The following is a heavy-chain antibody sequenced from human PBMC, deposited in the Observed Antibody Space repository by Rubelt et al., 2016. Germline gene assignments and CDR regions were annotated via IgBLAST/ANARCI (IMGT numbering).Heavy chain of an antibody. J-gene: IGHJ2*01. CDR1: GFTFSSNA. D-gene: IGHD4-17*01. CDR3: AMRAAVTTHYYYDL. CDR2: FGAGGVWT. V-gene: IGHV3-23*01. Sequence: SGFTFSSNAMSWVRQAPGTGLEWVSAFGAGGVWTYYADSVKGRFTISRDNSKNTLFLQMNSLRAEDTAMYYCAMRAAVTTHYYYDLWGRGTLVTVSS.